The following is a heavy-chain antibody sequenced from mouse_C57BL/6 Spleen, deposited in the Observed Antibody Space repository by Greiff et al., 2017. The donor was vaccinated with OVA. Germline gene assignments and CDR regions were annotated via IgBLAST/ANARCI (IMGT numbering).Heavy chain of an antibody. CDR2: FYPGSGSI. Sequence: QVHLKQSGAELVKPGASVKLSCKASGYTFTEYTIHWVKQRSGQGLEWIGWFYPGSGSINYNEKFKDKATLTADKSSSTVYMELSRLTSEDSAVYFCARHKDITGRGDYWGQGTTLTVSS. V-gene: IGHV1-62-2*01. J-gene: IGHJ2*01. D-gene: IGHD4-1*01. CDR1: GYTFTEYT. CDR3: ARHKDITGRGDY.